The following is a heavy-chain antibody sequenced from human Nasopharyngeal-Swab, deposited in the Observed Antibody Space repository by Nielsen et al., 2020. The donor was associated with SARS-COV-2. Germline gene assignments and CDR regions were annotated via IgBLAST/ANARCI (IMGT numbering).Heavy chain of an antibody. J-gene: IGHJ5*02. CDR1: GGSISSSSYY. Sequence: SETLSLTCTVSGGSISSSSYYWCWIRQPPGKGLEWIGSIYYSGSTYYNPSLKSRVTLSVDTSKNQFSLKLSSVTAADTAVYYCAATSVLRFLEWLNNWFDPWGQGTLVTVPS. D-gene: IGHD3-3*01. CDR3: AATSVLRFLEWLNNWFDP. V-gene: IGHV4-39*01. CDR2: IYYSGST.